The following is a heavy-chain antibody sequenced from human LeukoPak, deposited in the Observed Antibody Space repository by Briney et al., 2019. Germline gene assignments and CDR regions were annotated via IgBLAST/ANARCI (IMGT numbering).Heavy chain of an antibody. CDR3: ARLVAQVDTAMVTQTFDY. CDR1: GYSFTSYW. D-gene: IGHD5-18*01. J-gene: IGHJ4*02. V-gene: IGHV5-51*01. CDR2: IYPGDSDT. Sequence: GESLKISCKGSGYSFTSYWIGWVRQMPGKGLEWMGIIYPGDSDTRYSPSFQGQVTISADKSISTAYLQWSSLKASDTAMYYCARLVAQVDTAMVTQTFDYWGQGTLVTVSS.